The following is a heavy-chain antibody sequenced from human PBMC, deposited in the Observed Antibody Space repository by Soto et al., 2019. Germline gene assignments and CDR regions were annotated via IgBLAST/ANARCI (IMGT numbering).Heavy chain of an antibody. J-gene: IGHJ6*03. V-gene: IGHV4-31*03. CDR1: GGSISSGGYY. Sequence: PSETLSLTCTVSGGSISSGGYYWSWIRQHPEKGLEWIGYIYYSGSTYYNPSLKSRVTISVDTSKNQFSLKLSSVTAADTAVYYCARDSLYYDFWSGYSDYYYMDVWGKGTTVTVSS. D-gene: IGHD3-3*01. CDR3: ARDSLYYDFWSGYSDYYYMDV. CDR2: IYYSGST.